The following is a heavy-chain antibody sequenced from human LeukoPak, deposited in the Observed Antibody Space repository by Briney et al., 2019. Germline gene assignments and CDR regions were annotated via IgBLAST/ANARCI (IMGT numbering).Heavy chain of an antibody. CDR2: IYHSGST. CDR3: ARGRGFYGSGD. V-gene: IGHV4-30-2*01. CDR1: GASISSGDYS. Sequence: SETLSLTCAVSGASISSGDYSWSWIRQPPGKGLEWIGYIYHSGSTTYNPSLKSRLTISLDRSKNQFSLKLSSVTAADTAVYYCARGRGFYGSGDWGQGTLVTVSS. J-gene: IGHJ1*01. D-gene: IGHD3-10*01.